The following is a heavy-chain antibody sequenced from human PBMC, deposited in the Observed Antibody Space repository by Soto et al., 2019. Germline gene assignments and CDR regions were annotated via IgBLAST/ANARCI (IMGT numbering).Heavy chain of an antibody. D-gene: IGHD3-9*01. Sequence: SETLSLTCTVSGGSIGSYYWSWIRQTPGKELEWIGYIFYFGSTNYNPSLKSRVTLSIDTSKNQLSLKLSSVTAADTAVYYCARHSPDFDWLSQFDYWGQGTLVTVS. CDR2: IFYFGST. J-gene: IGHJ4*02. V-gene: IGHV4-59*08. CDR1: GGSIGSYY. CDR3: ARHSPDFDWLSQFDY.